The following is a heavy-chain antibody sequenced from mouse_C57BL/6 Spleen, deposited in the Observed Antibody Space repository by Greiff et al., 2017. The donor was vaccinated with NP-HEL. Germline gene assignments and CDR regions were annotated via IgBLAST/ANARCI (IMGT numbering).Heavy chain of an antibody. CDR1: GYTFTDYN. Sequence: EVQLQQSGPELVKPGASVKIPCKASGYTFTDYNMDWVKQSHGKSLEWIGDINPNNGGTIYNQKFKGKATLTVDKSSSTAYMELRSLTSEDTAVYYCARGFYYGSRRLAYWGQGTLVTVSA. D-gene: IGHD1-1*01. J-gene: IGHJ3*01. CDR2: INPNNGGT. V-gene: IGHV1-18*01. CDR3: ARGFYYGSRRLAY.